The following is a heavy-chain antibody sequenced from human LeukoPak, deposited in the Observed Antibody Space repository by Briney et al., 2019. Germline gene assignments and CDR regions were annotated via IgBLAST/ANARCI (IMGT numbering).Heavy chain of an antibody. V-gene: IGHV3-13*01. Sequence: GGSLRLSCAASGFTFSSYDMHWVRQATGKGLEWVSAIGTAGDTYYPGSVKGRFTISRENAKNSLYLQMNSLRAGDTAVYYCAKLTGPSPIDYWGQGTLVTVSS. J-gene: IGHJ4*02. CDR1: GFTFSSYD. D-gene: IGHD3-9*01. CDR2: IGTAGDT. CDR3: AKLTGPSPIDY.